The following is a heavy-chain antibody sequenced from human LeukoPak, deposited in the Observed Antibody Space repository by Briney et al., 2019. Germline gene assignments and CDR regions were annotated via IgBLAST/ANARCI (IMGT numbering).Heavy chain of an antibody. Sequence: GASVKVSCKASGYTFTSYDINWVRQAPGQGLEWMGWMNPNSGNTGKAQKFHGKVTMTRNTSISKAYLDLNSQRLDATAAYYCARGYFVWVREGGYFDYWGQGALVSVSS. CDR3: ARGYFVWVREGGYFDY. D-gene: IGHD3-9*01. V-gene: IGHV1-8*01. J-gene: IGHJ4*02. CDR1: GYTFTSYD. CDR2: MNPNSGNT.